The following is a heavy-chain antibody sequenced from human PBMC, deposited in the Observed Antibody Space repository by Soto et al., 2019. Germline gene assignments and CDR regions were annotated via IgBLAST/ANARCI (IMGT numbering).Heavy chain of an antibody. D-gene: IGHD3-16*01. J-gene: IGHJ4*02. V-gene: IGHV1-18*01. CDR2: ISAYNGNT. CDR1: GYTFTNFG. Sequence: GASVKVSCKASGYTFTNFGISWVRQAPRQGLEWMGWISAYNGNTNYAQNFQGRVTMATDTSTSTAYMELRSLRSDDTAVYYCARGGTPLDYWGQGTLVTVSS. CDR3: ARGGTPLDY.